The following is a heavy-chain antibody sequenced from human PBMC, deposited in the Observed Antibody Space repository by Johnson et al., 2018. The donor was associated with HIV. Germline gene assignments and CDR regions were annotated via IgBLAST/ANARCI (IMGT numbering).Heavy chain of an antibody. CDR3: ATFYYDNSNYFELASFFPGPTDL. J-gene: IGHJ3*01. D-gene: IGHD3-22*01. V-gene: IGHV3-20*04. Sequence: VQLVESGGGVVRPGGSLRLSCATSGFTFGDYGVSWIRQVPGKGLEWVSGISWNSGSIGYADSVKGRFTISRDNAKNSLYLQMNSLTAEDTAVYYCATFYYDNSNYFELASFFPGPTDLWGQGTLVTVSS. CDR2: ISWNSGSI. CDR1: GFTFGDYG.